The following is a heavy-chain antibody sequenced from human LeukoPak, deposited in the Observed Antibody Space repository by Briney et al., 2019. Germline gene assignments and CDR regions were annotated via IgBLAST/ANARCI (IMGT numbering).Heavy chain of an antibody. Sequence: GGSLRLSCAASGFTFSSYSMNWVRQAPGKGLEWVSYISSSSSTIYYADSVKGRFTISRDNAKNSLYLQMNSLRDEDTAVYYCARNRGYSCGYSFDYWGQGTLVTVSS. CDR1: GFTFSSYS. CDR2: ISSSSSTI. V-gene: IGHV3-48*02. D-gene: IGHD5-18*01. CDR3: ARNRGYSCGYSFDY. J-gene: IGHJ4*02.